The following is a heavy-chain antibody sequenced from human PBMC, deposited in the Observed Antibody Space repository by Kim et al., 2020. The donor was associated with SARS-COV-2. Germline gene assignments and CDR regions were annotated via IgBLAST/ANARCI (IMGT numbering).Heavy chain of an antibody. CDR1: GFTLSGSA. D-gene: IGHD3-10*01. J-gene: IGHJ6*03. CDR3: TRRGDGSGSYGHYYYMDV. V-gene: IGHV3-73*01. CDR2: IRSKVNSYAT. Sequence: GGSLRLSCAASGFTLSGSALHWVRQASGKGLEWVGRIRSKVNSYATAYTTSVKGRFTISRDDSKNTAYLQMNSLETEDTAVYYCTRRGDGSGSYGHYYYMDVWGKGTTVTVSS.